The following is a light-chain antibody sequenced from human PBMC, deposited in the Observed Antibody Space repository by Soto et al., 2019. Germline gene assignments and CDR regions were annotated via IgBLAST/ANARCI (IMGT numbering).Light chain of an antibody. CDR3: ATWDDSLNGVV. Sequence: QAVVTQPTSASGTPGQRVSISCSGGSSNIGTNTVNWYQHLPGTAPKLLIFSNDERPSGVPDRFSGSKSGTSASLAISGLQSDDEADYYCATWDDSLNGVVFGGGTKLTVL. V-gene: IGLV1-44*01. J-gene: IGLJ2*01. CDR1: SSNIGTNT. CDR2: SND.